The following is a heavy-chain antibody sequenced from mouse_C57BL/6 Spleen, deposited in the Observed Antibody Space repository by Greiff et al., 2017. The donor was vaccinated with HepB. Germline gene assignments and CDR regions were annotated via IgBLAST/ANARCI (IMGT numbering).Heavy chain of an antibody. D-gene: IGHD2-5*01. CDR3: ARGDYSNSAGFAY. CDR1: GYSITSGYY. V-gene: IGHV3-6*01. Sequence: EVKLVESGPGLVKPSQSLSLTCSVTGYSITSGYYWNWIRQFPGNKLEWMGYISYDGSNNYNPSLKNRISITRDTSKNQFFLKLNSVTTEDTATYYCARGDYSNSAGFAYWGQGTLVTVSA. CDR2: ISYDGSN. J-gene: IGHJ3*01.